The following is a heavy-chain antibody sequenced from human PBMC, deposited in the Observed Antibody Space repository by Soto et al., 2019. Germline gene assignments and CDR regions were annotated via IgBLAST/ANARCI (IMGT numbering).Heavy chain of an antibody. CDR1: GGSISSYY. D-gene: IGHD2-21*01. Sequence: SETLSLTCTVSGGSISSYYWSWIRQPPGKGLERIGYIYYSGSTNYNPSLKSRVTISVDTSKNQFSLKLRSVTAADTAVNYCAIARVAVDCGGECYPNWFDPWRHGTLVTVSS. CDR2: IYYSGST. V-gene: IGHV4-59*01. J-gene: IGHJ5*02. CDR3: AIARVAVDCGGECYPNWFDP.